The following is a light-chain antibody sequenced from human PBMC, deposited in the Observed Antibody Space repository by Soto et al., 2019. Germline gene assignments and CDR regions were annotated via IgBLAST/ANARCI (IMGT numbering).Light chain of an antibody. CDR3: QRYGSWWT. V-gene: IGKV3-20*01. J-gene: IGKJ1*01. CDR2: RTS. Sequence: EIVLTQSPGTLSLSPGERATLSCRASQSGLANYIAWYQQKPGQAPRLLIYRTSHRATGIPDRFSGSGSGTDFTLSISRLVPEDFAVYYCQRYGSWWTFGQGTKVEIK. CDR1: QSGLANY.